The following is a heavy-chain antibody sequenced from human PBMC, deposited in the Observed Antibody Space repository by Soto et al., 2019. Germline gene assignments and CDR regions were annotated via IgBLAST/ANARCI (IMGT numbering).Heavy chain of an antibody. D-gene: IGHD6-13*01. CDR3: VKVVSPYSVSPVFDY. CDR1: GFTFSNYA. Sequence: EVHLVESGGGLVQPGGSLRLSCSASGFTFSNYAMHWVRQAPGKGLESVSAISTNGGNTYYADSVKGRFTISRDNSKNTLYLQMSILRPEDTAVYYCVKVVSPYSVSPVFDYWGQGTLVTVSS. CDR2: ISTNGGNT. V-gene: IGHV3-64D*06. J-gene: IGHJ4*02.